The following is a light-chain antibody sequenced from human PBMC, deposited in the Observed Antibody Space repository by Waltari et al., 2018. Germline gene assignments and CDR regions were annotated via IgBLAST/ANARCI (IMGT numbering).Light chain of an antibody. CDR2: DVS. J-gene: IGLJ1*01. CDR3: SSYTSSSILYV. V-gene: IGLV2-14*01. Sequence: QSALTQPASVSGSPGQSITIPCTGTSSDVGGYNYLSWYQQHPSKAPKRMIYDVSTRPSGVSNRFSGSKSGNTASLTISGLQAEDEADYYCSSYTSSSILYVFGTGTKVTVL. CDR1: SSDVGGYNY.